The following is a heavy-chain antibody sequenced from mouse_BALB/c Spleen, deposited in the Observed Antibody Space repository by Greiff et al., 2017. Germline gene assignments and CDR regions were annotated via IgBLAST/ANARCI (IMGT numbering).Heavy chain of an antibody. CDR2: IDPENGNT. V-gene: IGHV14-1*02. D-gene: IGHD1-1*01. CDR3: ARGPVVAYYAMDY. Sequence: EVKLQESGAELVRPGALVKLSCKASGFNIKDYYMHWVKQRPEQGLEWIGWIDPENGNTIYDPKFQGKASITADTSSNTAYLQLSSLTSEDTAVYYCARGPVVAYYAMDYWGQGTSVTVSS. J-gene: IGHJ4*01. CDR1: GFNIKDYY.